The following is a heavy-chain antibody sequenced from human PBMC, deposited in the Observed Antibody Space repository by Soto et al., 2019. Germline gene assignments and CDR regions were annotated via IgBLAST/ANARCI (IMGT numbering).Heavy chain of an antibody. D-gene: IGHD3-3*01. CDR1: GFTFSSYA. CDR3: AKIPSITIFGVVIMGYFDY. CDR2: ISGSGGST. Sequence: GGSLRLSCAASGFTFSSYAMSWVRQAPGKGLEWVSAISGSGGSTYYADSVKGRFTISRDNSKNTLYLQMNSLRAEDTAVYYCAKIPSITIFGVVIMGYFDYWGQGTLVTVSS. V-gene: IGHV3-23*01. J-gene: IGHJ4*02.